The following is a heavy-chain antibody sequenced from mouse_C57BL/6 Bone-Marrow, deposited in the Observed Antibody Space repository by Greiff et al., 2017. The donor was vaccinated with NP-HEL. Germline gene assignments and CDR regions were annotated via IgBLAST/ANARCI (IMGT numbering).Heavy chain of an antibody. CDR2: IDPSDSYT. J-gene: IGHJ2*01. D-gene: IGHD1-1*01. CDR1: GYTFTSYW. Sequence: QVQLQQPGAELVRPGTSVKLSCKASGYTFTSYWMHWVKQRPGQGLEWIGVIDPSDSYTNYNQKFKGKATLTVDTSSSTAYMQLSSLTSEDSAVYYCAIYYLDYWGQGTTLTVSS. V-gene: IGHV1-59*01. CDR3: AIYYLDY.